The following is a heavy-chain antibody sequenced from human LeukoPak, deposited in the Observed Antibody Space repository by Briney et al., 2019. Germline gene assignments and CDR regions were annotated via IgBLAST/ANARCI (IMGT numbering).Heavy chain of an antibody. CDR3: VKDRPCETCMPMDA. V-gene: IGHV3-23*01. Sequence: GGSLRLSCAASGFRFTDYSMSWVRQAPGKGLEWVAGLGRSSEYKYYADSVKGRFTISRDNSKDMVSLQMDSLRAEDSAIYFCVKDRPCETCMPMDAWGQGTTVTVSS. J-gene: IGHJ6*02. CDR2: LGRSSEYK. CDR1: GFRFTDYS. D-gene: IGHD2-2*01.